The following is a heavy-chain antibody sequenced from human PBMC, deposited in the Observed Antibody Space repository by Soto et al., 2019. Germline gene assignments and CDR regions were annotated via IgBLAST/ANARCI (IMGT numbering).Heavy chain of an antibody. CDR3: ARDARDEKAAAGALDS. D-gene: IGHD6-13*01. V-gene: IGHV4-31*03. Sequence: QVQLQESGPGLVKPSQTLSLTCTVSGGSLSSSGYAWTWIRQHPGKGLEWIGHIFYSGSTNYNPSLKSRVTISLDTSKNQFSLKLSSMTAADTAVYYCARDARDEKAAAGALDSWGQGTLVTVSS. CDR2: IFYSGST. CDR1: GGSLSSSGYA. J-gene: IGHJ4*02.